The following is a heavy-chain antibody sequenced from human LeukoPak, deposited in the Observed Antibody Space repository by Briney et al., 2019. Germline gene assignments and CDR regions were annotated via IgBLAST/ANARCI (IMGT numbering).Heavy chain of an antibody. CDR1: GFTFGNYD. CDR3: AKDLSRAVAADWFDP. Sequence: PGGSLRLSCAASGFTFGNYDMSWVRQAPGKRLEWVSSISDSGGSTYYADSVKGRFTISRDNSKNTLYLQMTNLRAADTAVYYCAKDLSRAVAADWFDPWDQGSLVTVSS. J-gene: IGHJ5*02. CDR2: ISDSGGST. D-gene: IGHD6-19*01. V-gene: IGHV3-23*01.